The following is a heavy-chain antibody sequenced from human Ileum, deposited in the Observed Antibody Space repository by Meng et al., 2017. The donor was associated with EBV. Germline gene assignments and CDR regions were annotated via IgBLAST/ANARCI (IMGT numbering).Heavy chain of an antibody. V-gene: IGHV3-74*01. D-gene: IGHD3-3*01. CDR1: GYTFTHCG. CDR3: ATGRGVVNVLSD. J-gene: IGHJ4*02. CDR2: INSDGRSS. Sequence: LGEPGGGLVPPGGSLRLAWAAAGYTFTHCGMHWVGQAPGKGLVWVARINSDGRSSSYADSGEGRFNITRDNAKNTLYLQMNSLRAEDTAVYYCATGRGVVNVLSDWGQGTLVTVSS.